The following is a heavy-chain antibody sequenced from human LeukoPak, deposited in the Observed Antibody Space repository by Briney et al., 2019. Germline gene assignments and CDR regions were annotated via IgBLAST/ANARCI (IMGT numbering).Heavy chain of an antibody. J-gene: IGHJ4*02. Sequence: PGGSLRLSCAASGFTFSDHYMDWVRQAPGKGLEWVARSRNKIKGYSTDYAASVQGRFTISRDDSRNSVYLQMNSLKSEDTAVYCVNLRYGEWLDYWGQGTLVSVSS. CDR2: SRNKIKGYST. D-gene: IGHD4/OR15-4a*01. CDR3: NLRYGEWLDY. CDR1: GFTFSDHY. V-gene: IGHV3-72*01.